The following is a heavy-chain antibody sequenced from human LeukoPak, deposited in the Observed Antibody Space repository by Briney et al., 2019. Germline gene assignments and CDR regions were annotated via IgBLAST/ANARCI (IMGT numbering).Heavy chain of an antibody. J-gene: IGHJ4*02. V-gene: IGHV2-5*02. CDR2: IYWDDDK. Sequence: SGPTLVNPTQTLTLTCTFSGFSLSTSGVGVGWIRQPPGKALEWLALIYWDDDKRYSPSLKSRLTITKDTSKNQVVLTMTNMDPVDTATYYCAHSLDDFWSGYYRSRFDYWGQGTLVTVSS. CDR1: GFSLSTSGVG. CDR3: AHSLDDFWSGYYRSRFDY. D-gene: IGHD3-3*01.